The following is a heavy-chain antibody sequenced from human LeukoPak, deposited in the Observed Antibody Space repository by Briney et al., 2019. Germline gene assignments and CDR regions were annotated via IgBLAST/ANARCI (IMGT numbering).Heavy chain of an antibody. D-gene: IGHD5-24*01. CDR2: ISFDGSNQ. J-gene: IGHJ4*02. CDR3: ATQAEGYNSYFDY. V-gene: IGHV3-30*04. Sequence: GGSLRLSCAASGFTYRTFAMHWVRQAPGKGLEWVASISFDGSNQYAADSVKGRFTISRDNSKNTLYLQMNNLRTEDTAVYYCATQAEGYNSYFDYWGLGTLVTVSS. CDR1: GFTYRTFA.